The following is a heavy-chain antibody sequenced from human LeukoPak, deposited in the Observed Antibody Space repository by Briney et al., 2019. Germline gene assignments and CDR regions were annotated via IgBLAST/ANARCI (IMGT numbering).Heavy chain of an antibody. CDR2: IYPGDSDT. D-gene: IGHD6-13*01. CDR3: ARHRRQLDRDSNFDY. J-gene: IGHJ4*02. Sequence: GESLKISCKGSGYSFTSYWIGWVRQMPGKGLEWMGIIYPGDSDTRYSPSFQGQVTISADKSVSTAYLQWSSLKASDTAMYYCARHRRQLDRDSNFDYWGQGTLVTVSS. CDR1: GYSFTSYW. V-gene: IGHV5-51*01.